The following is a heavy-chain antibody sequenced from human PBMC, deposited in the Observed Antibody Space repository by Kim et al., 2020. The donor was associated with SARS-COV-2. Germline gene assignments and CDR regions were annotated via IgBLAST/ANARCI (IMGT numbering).Heavy chain of an antibody. Sequence: SETLSLTCTVSGGSISSGDYYWSWIRQPPGKGLEWIGYIYYSGSTYYNPSLKSRVTISVDTSKNQFSLKLSSVTAADTAVYYCARASMIVVFDYWGQGTLVTVSS. D-gene: IGHD3-22*01. J-gene: IGHJ4*02. V-gene: IGHV4-30-4*01. CDR2: IYYSGST. CDR3: ARASMIVVFDY. CDR1: GGSISSGDYY.